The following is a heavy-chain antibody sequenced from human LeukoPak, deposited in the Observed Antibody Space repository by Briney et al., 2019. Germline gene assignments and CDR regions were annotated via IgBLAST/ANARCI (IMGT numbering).Heavy chain of an antibody. CDR2: IYYSGST. V-gene: IGHV4-39*01. Sequence: KTSETLSLTCTVSGGSISSSSYYWGWIRQPPGKGLEWIGSIYYSGSTYCNPSLKSRVTISVDTSKNQFSLKLSSVTAADTAVYYCARQRDGYNYYDYWGQGTLVTVSS. J-gene: IGHJ4*02. D-gene: IGHD5-24*01. CDR1: GGSISSSSYY. CDR3: ARQRDGYNYYDY.